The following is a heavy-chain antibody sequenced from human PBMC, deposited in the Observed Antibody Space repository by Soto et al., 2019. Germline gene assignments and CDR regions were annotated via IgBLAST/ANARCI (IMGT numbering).Heavy chain of an antibody. Sequence: HGGCMGISCAASGFTFDDYTMHWVRQATGKGLEWVSLISWDGGSTYYADSVKGRFTISRDNSKNSLYLQMNSLRTEDTALYYCAKGGYYDTFEGYAFDIWGQGTMVPVSS. CDR3: AKGGYYDTFEGYAFDI. D-gene: IGHD3-22*01. J-gene: IGHJ3*02. CDR2: ISWDGGST. V-gene: IGHV3-43*01. CDR1: GFTFDDYT.